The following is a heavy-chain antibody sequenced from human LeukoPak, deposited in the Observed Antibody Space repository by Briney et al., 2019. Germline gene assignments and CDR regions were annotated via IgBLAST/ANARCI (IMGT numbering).Heavy chain of an antibody. CDR1: GGSISSSSYC. CDR3: ARHRGGSSPDVFDV. CDR2: ICYGGNT. J-gene: IGHJ3*01. V-gene: IGHV4-39*01. D-gene: IGHD2-15*01. Sequence: PSETLSLTCTVSGGSISSSSYCWGWIRQPPGKGPEWIATICYGGNTYYRPSLKSRVTVSVDMSNEQFSLKLNSVAAADTALFYCARHRGGSSPDVFDVWGQGILVTVSS.